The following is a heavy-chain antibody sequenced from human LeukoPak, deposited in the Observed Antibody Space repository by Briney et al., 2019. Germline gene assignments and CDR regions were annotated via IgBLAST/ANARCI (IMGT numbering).Heavy chain of an antibody. Sequence: SETLSLTCSVSGGSISTKDFYWAWIRQPPGKGLEWIGYIYYSGSTKYNPSLKSRVTISVDTSKNQFSLRLSSVTAADTAVYYCARYHCSGTSCLNFDYWGQGTLVTVSS. D-gene: IGHD2-2*01. CDR1: GGSISTKDFY. J-gene: IGHJ4*02. CDR2: IYYSGST. CDR3: ARYHCSGTSCLNFDY. V-gene: IGHV4-61*05.